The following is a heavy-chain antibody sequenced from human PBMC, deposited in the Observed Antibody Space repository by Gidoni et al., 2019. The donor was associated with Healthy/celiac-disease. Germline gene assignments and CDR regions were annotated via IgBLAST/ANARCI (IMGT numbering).Heavy chain of an antibody. Sequence: QLQLQESGPGLVTPSEPLSLTCTVSGCSISSRSYYWGWLRQPPGKGLEWIGSIYYRGSTYYNPSLKSRVTISVDTSKNQFSLKLSSVTAADTAVYYCARLPLEMATIANYFDYWGQGTLVTVSS. CDR2: IYYRGST. J-gene: IGHJ4*02. D-gene: IGHD5-12*01. CDR1: GCSISSRSYY. CDR3: ARLPLEMATIANYFDY. V-gene: IGHV4-39*01.